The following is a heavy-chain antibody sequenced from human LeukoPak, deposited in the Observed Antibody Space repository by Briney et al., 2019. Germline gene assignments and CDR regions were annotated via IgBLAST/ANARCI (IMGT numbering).Heavy chain of an antibody. CDR2: INPNSGGT. CDR3: ARLHQVRYFDY. J-gene: IGHJ4*02. V-gene: IGHV1-2*06. CDR1: GYTFTGYY. Sequence: ASVKVSCKXAGYTFTGYYMHWVRQAPGQGLEWMGRINPNSGGTNYAQKFQGRVTMTRDTSISTAYMELSRLRSDDTAVYYCARLHQVRYFDYWGQGTLVTVSS.